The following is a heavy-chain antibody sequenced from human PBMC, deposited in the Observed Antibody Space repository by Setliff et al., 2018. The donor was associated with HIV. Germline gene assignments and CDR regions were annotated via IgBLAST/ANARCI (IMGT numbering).Heavy chain of an antibody. D-gene: IGHD2-8*01. CDR1: GFTFRYAW. J-gene: IGHJ4*02. V-gene: IGHV3-15*07. CDR2: IKSKGDGGTT. CDR3: SADVTEVSSPIDY. Sequence: GGSLRLSCAASGFTFRYAWMNWVRQAPGKGLQCVGRIKSKGDGGTTDFAAPVKGRFTISRDDSKNMLFLQMDNLRTEDTAIYYCSADVTEVSSPIDYWGQGTLVTVSS.